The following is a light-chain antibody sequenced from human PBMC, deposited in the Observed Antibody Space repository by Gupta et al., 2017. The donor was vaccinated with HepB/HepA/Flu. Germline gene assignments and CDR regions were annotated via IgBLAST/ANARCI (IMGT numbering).Light chain of an antibody. CDR1: QDINNI. J-gene: IGKJ2*03. V-gene: IGKV1-33*01. CDR3: QQYDRVPHG. CDR2: DAA. Sequence: TPLTQSPSSLSASVGPRLTITFPASQDINNILNWYKHHPGRAHNLLINDAADLETGSPSRFSESGSGTDFTFTISSLEAEDIATYYCQQYDRVPHGFGQGTRLEIK.